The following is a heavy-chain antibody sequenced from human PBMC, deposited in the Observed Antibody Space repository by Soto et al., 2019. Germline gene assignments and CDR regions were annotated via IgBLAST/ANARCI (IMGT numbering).Heavy chain of an antibody. CDR3: ARHAFLPPSTMGTHWFDP. V-gene: IGHV4-61*01. CDR2: IYYTGST. CDR1: GGSVSSGNYY. J-gene: IGHJ5*02. D-gene: IGHD3-10*01. Sequence: PSQTLSLTCSVSGGSVSSGNYYWGWIRQPPGKGLEWIGYIYYTGSTNYNPSLKSRVTISVDTSKNLFSLKLSSVTAADTAVYYCARHAFLPPSTMGTHWFDPLGQGTLVTGSS.